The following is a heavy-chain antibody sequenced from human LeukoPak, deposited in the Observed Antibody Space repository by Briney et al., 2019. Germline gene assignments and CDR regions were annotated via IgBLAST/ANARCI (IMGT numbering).Heavy chain of an antibody. CDR1: GYTFTSYY. J-gene: IGHJ6*03. V-gene: IGHV1-46*01. D-gene: IGHD6-13*01. CDR2: INPSGGST. CDR3: ARDWRQLGSYYYYYMDV. Sequence: GASVKVSCKASGYTFTSYYMHWVRQAPGQGLEWMGIINPSGGSTSYAQKFQGRVTMTRDTSTSTVYMELSSLRSEDTAVYYCARDWRQLGSYYYYYMDVWGKGTTVTVS.